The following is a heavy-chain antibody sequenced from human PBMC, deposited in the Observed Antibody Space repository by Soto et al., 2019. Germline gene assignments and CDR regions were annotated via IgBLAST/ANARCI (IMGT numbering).Heavy chain of an antibody. CDR1: GFTFSNAW. CDR3: TTGRGYQARDAFDI. V-gene: IGHV3-15*01. J-gene: IGHJ3*02. CDR2: IKSKTDGGTT. Sequence: GGSLRLSCAASGFTFSNAWMSWVRQAPGKGLEWVGRIKSKTDGGTTDYAAPVKGRFTISRDDSKNTLYLQMNSLKTEDTAVYYCTTGRGYQARDAFDIWGQGTMVTVSS. D-gene: IGHD2-2*01.